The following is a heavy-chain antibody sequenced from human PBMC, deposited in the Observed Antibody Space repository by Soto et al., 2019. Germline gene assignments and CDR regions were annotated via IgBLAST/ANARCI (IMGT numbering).Heavy chain of an antibody. Sequence: SETLSLTCSVSGDSMSRSYWSWIRQSAEKGLEWIGRISATGTTSYIPSLKSRITLAVDTSKNQFSLNLKFVTAADTAVYFCAGGQSGAANFWGQGKLVTVSS. CDR1: GDSMSRSY. D-gene: IGHD2-15*01. CDR3: AGGQSGAANF. V-gene: IGHV4-4*07. CDR2: ISATGTT. J-gene: IGHJ4*03.